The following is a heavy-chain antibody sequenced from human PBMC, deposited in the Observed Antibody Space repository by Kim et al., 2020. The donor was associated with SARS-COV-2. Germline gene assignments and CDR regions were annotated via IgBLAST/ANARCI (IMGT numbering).Heavy chain of an antibody. J-gene: IGHJ6*02. Sequence: GGSLRLSCAASGFTFSSYGMHWVRQAPGKGLEWVAVIWYDGSNKYYADSVKGRFTISRDNSKNTLYLQMNSLRAEDTAVYYCARVVTGEDGMDVWGQGTTVTVSS. D-gene: IGHD2-21*02. V-gene: IGHV3-33*01. CDR3: ARVVTGEDGMDV. CDR2: IWYDGSNK. CDR1: GFTFSSYG.